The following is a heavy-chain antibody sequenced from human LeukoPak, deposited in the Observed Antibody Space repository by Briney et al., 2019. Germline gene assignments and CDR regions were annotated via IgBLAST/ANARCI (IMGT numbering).Heavy chain of an antibody. J-gene: IGHJ5*02. CDR2: IYHSGTT. CDR3: AREDSGSYLNWFDP. D-gene: IGHD1-26*01. V-gene: IGHV4-30-2*05. CDR1: GVAISRGAYA. Sequence: SGTLSLTCAVSGVAISRGAYAWDWIRPPPGKGLEWVAYIYHSGTTYYNPSLNSRATISVNTTNNQYFQKLSSGAAADTAVYFCAREDSGSYLNWFDPWGQGTLVTVSS.